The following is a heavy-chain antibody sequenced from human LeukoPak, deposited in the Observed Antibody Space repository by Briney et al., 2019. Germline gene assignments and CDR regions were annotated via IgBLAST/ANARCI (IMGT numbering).Heavy chain of an antibody. J-gene: IGHJ3*02. CDR3: ARGIFI. CDR2: INHSGST. V-gene: IGHV4-34*01. Sequence: SETLSLTCAVYGGSFSGYYWSWIRQPPGKGLEWIGEINHSGSTNYNPSLKSRVTISVDTSKNQFSLKLSSVTAADTAVYFCARGIFIWGQGTMVTVSS. CDR1: GGSFSGYY.